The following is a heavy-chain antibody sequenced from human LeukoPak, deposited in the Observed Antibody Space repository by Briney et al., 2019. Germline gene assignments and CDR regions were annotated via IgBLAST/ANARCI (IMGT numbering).Heavy chain of an antibody. V-gene: IGHV3-48*01. CDR1: GFTFSSYS. D-gene: IGHD3-22*01. CDR3: ARRPYSDTSGRLSDV. Sequence: GGSLRLSCAASGFTFSSYSMNWVRQAPGMGLEWVSYISSSSSTIYYADSVKGRFTISRDNAKNSLYLQMNSLRAEDTAVYFCARRPYSDTSGRLSDVWGQGTTVTVSS. J-gene: IGHJ6*02. CDR2: ISSSSSTI.